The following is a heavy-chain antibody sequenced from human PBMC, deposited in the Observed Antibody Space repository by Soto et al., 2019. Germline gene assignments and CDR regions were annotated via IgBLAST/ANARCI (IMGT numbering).Heavy chain of an antibody. D-gene: IGHD5-12*01. CDR3: AKERDPLNIVATISFDY. Sequence: PGGSLRLSCAASGFTLSSYAMSWVRQAPGKGLEWVSAISGSGGSTYYADSVKGRFTISRDNSKNTLYLQMNSLRAEDTAVYYCAKERDPLNIVATISFDYWGQGTLVTVSS. V-gene: IGHV3-23*01. CDR2: ISGSGGST. CDR1: GFTLSSYA. J-gene: IGHJ4*02.